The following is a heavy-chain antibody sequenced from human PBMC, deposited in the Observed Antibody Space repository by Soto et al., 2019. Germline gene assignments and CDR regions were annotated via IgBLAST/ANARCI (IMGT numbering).Heavy chain of an antibody. D-gene: IGHD2-2*01. CDR2: VYSSGST. J-gene: IGHJ4*02. CDR3: AREYPSSYRSLDY. Sequence: SETLSLTGTVSGGSMSSYYWSWIRQPAWKGLEWIGRVYSSGSTNYNPSLESRLTMSVDTSKNQFSLELSSVTAADTALYYCAREYPSSYRSLDYWGQGTLVTFSS. V-gene: IGHV4-4*07. CDR1: GGSMSSYY.